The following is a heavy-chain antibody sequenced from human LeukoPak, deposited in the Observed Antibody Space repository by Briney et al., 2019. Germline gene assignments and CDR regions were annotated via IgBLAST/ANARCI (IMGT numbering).Heavy chain of an antibody. D-gene: IGHD2-21*02. CDR3: ARGTTALMDV. Sequence: GGSLRLSCAASGFTFNIYSMNWVRQAPGKGLEWVSSISSGTSFIYYADSVKGRFTISRDNAKNSLYLQMNSLRAEDTAVYYCARGTTALMDVWGKGTTVTVSS. CDR2: ISSGTSFI. CDR1: GFTFNIYS. V-gene: IGHV3-21*01. J-gene: IGHJ6*03.